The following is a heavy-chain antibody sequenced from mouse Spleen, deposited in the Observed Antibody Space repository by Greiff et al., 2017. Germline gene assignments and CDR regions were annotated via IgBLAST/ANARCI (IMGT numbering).Heavy chain of an antibody. V-gene: IGHV5-9-3*01. CDR3: ARDEEAMDY. CDR2: ISSGGSYT. J-gene: IGHJ4*01. Sequence: EVQVVESGGGLVKPGGSLKLSCAASGFTFSSYAMSWVRQTPEKRLEWVATISSGGSYTYYPDSVKGRFTISRDNAKNTLYLQMSSLRSEDTAMYYCARDEEAMDYWGQGTSVTVSS. CDR1: GFTFSSYA.